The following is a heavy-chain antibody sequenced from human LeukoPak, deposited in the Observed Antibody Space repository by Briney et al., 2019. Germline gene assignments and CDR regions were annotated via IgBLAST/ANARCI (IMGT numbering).Heavy chain of an antibody. CDR2: ISGYNGNT. Sequence: ASVKVSCKASGYSFSSYGISWVRQAPGQGLEWMGWISGYNGNTNYAQKLQGRVTMTTDTSTSTAYMELRSLRSDETAVYYCAREEVRRAVAGYFDYWGQGTLVTVSS. J-gene: IGHJ4*02. CDR3: AREEVRRAVAGYFDY. D-gene: IGHD6-19*01. CDR1: GYSFSSYG. V-gene: IGHV1-18*01.